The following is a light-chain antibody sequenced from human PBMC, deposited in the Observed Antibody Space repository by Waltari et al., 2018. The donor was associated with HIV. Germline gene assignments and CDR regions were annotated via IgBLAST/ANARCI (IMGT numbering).Light chain of an antibody. CDR2: WAS. Sequence: DVVVTQSPDSLAVSLGERATLNCRSSQSILYSSNKQNYLAWYQQKPGQVPKRLIYWASARQSRVPDRFSGNGSGTDFTLTISSLQAEDVAVYYCQQYYHVPYTFGLGTKLEIK. CDR3: QQYYHVPYT. CDR1: QSILYSSNKQNY. V-gene: IGKV4-1*01. J-gene: IGKJ2*01.